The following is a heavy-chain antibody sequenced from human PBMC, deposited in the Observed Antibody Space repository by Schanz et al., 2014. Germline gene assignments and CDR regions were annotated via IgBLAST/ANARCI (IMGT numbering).Heavy chain of an antibody. J-gene: IGHJ6*02. V-gene: IGHV3-23*04. D-gene: IGHD3-3*01. Sequence: VQGGEEGGALEQPGGSLRLSCAASGITFSDYAMSWVRPSPFPFLEWVSTIAIVGSHTFYADSVTGRFTISGDNSKNTLFLQMNSLRVEDTAIYYCAKIWKAHHLTGRPGWSDGMDVWGQGTTV. CDR1: GITFSDYA. CDR2: IAIVGSHT. CDR3: AKIWKAHHLTGRPGWSDGMDV.